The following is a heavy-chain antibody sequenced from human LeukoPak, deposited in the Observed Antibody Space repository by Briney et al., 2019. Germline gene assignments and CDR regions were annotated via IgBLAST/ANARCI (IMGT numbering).Heavy chain of an antibody. V-gene: IGHV3-23*01. CDR2: SGGSGGTT. J-gene: IGHJ4*02. CDR3: AKAGRYYGSGSYYAFGY. D-gene: IGHD3-10*01. Sequence: GGSLRLSCVASGFTFSSYAMSWVRQAPGKGLEWVSASGGSGGTTYYADSVKGRFTISRDNSKNTLYLQMNSLRAEDTAVYYCAKAGRYYGSGSYYAFGYWGQGTLVTVSS. CDR1: GFTFSSYA.